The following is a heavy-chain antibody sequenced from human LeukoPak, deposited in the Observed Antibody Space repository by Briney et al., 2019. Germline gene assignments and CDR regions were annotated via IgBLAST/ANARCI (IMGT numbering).Heavy chain of an antibody. V-gene: IGHV1-2*06. Sequence: ASVKVSCKTSGYTFTSYYMYWVRQAPGQGLEWMGRINPNSGGTNYAQKFQGRVTMTRDTSISTAYMELSRLRSDDTAVYYCARAGLGSGWYDFDYWGQGTLVTVSS. CDR2: INPNSGGT. J-gene: IGHJ4*02. CDR3: ARAGLGSGWYDFDY. CDR1: GYTFTSYY. D-gene: IGHD6-19*01.